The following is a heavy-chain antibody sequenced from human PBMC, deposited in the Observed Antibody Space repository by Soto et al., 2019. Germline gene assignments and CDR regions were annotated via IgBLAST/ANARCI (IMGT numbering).Heavy chain of an antibody. V-gene: IGHV4-34*01. CDR1: GGSFSGYY. CDR2: INHSGST. CDR3: ARGLQLWLRGHWFDP. D-gene: IGHD5-18*01. J-gene: IGHJ5*02. Sequence: SETLSLTCAVYGGSFSGYYWSWIRQPPGKGLEWIGEINHSGSTNYNPSLKSRVTISVDTPKNQFSLKLSSVTAADTAVYYCARGLQLWLRGHWFDPWGQGTLVTVSS.